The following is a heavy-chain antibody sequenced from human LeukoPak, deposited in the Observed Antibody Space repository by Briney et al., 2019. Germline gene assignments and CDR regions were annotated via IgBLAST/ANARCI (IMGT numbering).Heavy chain of an antibody. CDR3: AREPGIGYAFDI. V-gene: IGHV3-7*01. D-gene: IGHD3-10*01. Sequence: GGSLRLSCVVSGFTFASSWMTWVRQAPGKGLEWVANIKEEGSEKHYVDSVKGRFTISRDNAKNSLYLQMNSLRAEDTAVYYCAREPGIGYAFDIWGQGTMVTVSS. CDR2: IKEEGSEK. CDR1: GFTFASSW. J-gene: IGHJ3*02.